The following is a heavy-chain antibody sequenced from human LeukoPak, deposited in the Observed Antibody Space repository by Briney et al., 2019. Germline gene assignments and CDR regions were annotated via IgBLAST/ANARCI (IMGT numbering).Heavy chain of an antibody. CDR2: IYYSGST. V-gene: IGHV4-59*12. CDR3: ARGSYSAPPFDY. Sequence: SETLSLTCTVSGGSISSYYWSWIRQPPGKGLEWIGSIYYSGSTYYNPSLKSRVTISVDTSKNQFSLKLSSVTAADTAVYYCARGSYSAPPFDYWGQGTLVTVSS. D-gene: IGHD2-15*01. J-gene: IGHJ4*02. CDR1: GGSISSYY.